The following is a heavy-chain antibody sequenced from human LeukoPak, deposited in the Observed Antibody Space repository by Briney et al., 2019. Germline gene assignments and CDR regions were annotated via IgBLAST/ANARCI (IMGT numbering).Heavy chain of an antibody. CDR1: GGSISSYY. J-gene: IGHJ3*02. CDR3: ARDVSRAFDI. Sequence: PSGTLSLTCTVSGGSISSYYWSWVRQPPGKGLEWIGYIYYSGSTNYNPSLKSRVTISVDTSKNQFSLKLSSVTPADTAVYYCARDVSRAFDIWGQGTMVTVSS. V-gene: IGHV4-59*01. D-gene: IGHD3-16*01. CDR2: IYYSGST.